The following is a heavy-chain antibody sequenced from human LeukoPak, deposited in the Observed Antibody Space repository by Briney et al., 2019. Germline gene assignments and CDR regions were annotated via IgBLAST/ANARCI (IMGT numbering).Heavy chain of an antibody. CDR1: GGSISSSSYY. D-gene: IGHD2-8*01. CDR2: IYYSGST. CDR3: ARHEVNLGEWSGWFDP. V-gene: IGHV4-39*01. Sequence: PSETLSLTCTVSGGSISSSSYYWGWIRQPPGKGLEWIGSIYYSGSTYYNPSLKSRVTISVDTSKNQFSLKLSSVTAADTAVYYCARHEVNLGEWSGWFDPWGQGTLVTVSS. J-gene: IGHJ5*02.